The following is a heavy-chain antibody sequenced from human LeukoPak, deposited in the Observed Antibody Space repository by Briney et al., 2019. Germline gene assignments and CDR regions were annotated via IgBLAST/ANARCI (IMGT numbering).Heavy chain of an antibody. Sequence: GGSLRLSCAASGFTFSSYSMNWVRQAPGKGLEGVSSISSSSSYIYYADSVKGRFTISRDKAKNSLYLQMNSLRAEDTAVYYCARDFLDSGHGDWFDPWGQGTLVTVSS. D-gene: IGHD5-12*01. V-gene: IGHV3-21*01. CDR3: ARDFLDSGHGDWFDP. CDR2: ISSSSSYI. J-gene: IGHJ5*02. CDR1: GFTFSSYS.